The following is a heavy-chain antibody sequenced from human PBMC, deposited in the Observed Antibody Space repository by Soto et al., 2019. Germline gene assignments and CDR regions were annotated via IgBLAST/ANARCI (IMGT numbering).Heavy chain of an antibody. CDR1: GFTFRSYW. J-gene: IGHJ4*02. V-gene: IGHV3-7*01. CDR2: INQSRSEI. Sequence: PGGSLRLSCAASGFTFRSYWMSWVRQAPGKGLEWVAIINQSRSEIYYADSVKGRFTISRDNAKNSLYLQMNSLRAEDTAVYYCARDYDIVTGPGYWGQGTLVTVSS. D-gene: IGHD3-9*01. CDR3: ARDYDIVTGPGY.